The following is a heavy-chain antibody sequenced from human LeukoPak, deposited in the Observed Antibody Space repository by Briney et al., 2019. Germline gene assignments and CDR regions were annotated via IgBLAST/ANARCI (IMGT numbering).Heavy chain of an antibody. V-gene: IGHV3-23*01. J-gene: IGHJ4*02. D-gene: IGHD2-15*01. CDR3: AKRGGYCTGGSCYSYYFDY. CDR2: ISGSGGST. Sequence: GGSLRLSCAASGFTFSSYVMSWVRQAPGKGLEWVSIISGSGGSTYYADSVKGRFTISRDNSKNTLYLQMNSLRAEDTAVYYCAKRGGYCTGGSCYSYYFDYWGQGTLVTVSS. CDR1: GFTFSSYV.